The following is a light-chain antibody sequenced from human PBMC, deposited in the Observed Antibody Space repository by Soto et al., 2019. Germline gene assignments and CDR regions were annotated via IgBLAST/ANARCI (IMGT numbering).Light chain of an antibody. V-gene: IGKV1-27*01. J-gene: IGKJ3*01. CDR2: AAS. Sequence: DIQMTQSPTSLSASVGDRVTITSRASQEIRNFVAWYQQKPGKAPKLLIYAASTLQSGVPSRFSGSGSGTDFTLTINSLQPEDVATYSCQKYSSVPVFGPGTKVEIK. CDR3: QKYSSVPV. CDR1: QEIRNF.